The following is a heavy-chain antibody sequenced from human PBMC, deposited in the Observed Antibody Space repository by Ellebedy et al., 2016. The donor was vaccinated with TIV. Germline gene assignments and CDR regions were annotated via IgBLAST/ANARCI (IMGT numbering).Heavy chain of an antibody. Sequence: GGSLRLXXAASGFTFSSYAMSWVRQAPGKGLEWVSAISGSGGSTYYTDSVKGRFTISRDNSKNTLYLQMNSLRAEDTAVYYCAKDRGSRVVRWNLDYWGQGTLVTVSS. CDR2: ISGSGGST. J-gene: IGHJ4*02. CDR3: AKDRGSRVVRWNLDY. CDR1: GFTFSSYA. D-gene: IGHD4-23*01. V-gene: IGHV3-23*01.